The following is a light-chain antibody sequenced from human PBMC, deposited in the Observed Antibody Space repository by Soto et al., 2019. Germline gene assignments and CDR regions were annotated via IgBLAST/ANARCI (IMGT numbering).Light chain of an antibody. CDR2: GAS. J-gene: IGKJ1*01. V-gene: IGKV3-15*01. Sequence: EIGMTQSPAPLSVSHRERATLSCRASQSVSSNLAWYQQKPGQAPRLLIYGASTRATGIPARFSGSGSGTDFSLTISSLQSEDFAVYYCQQYDYWPRTFGQGTKVDIK. CDR3: QQYDYWPRT. CDR1: QSVSSN.